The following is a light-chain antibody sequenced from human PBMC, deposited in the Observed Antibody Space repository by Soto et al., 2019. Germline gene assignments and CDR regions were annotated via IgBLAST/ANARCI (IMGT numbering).Light chain of an antibody. V-gene: IGLV2-14*01. J-gene: IGLJ1*01. Sequence: QSALTQPASVSGSPGQSGTISCTGTSGDVGGSQYVSWYQHHPGKAPKLIISEVSNRPSGFSNRFSGSKSGNTASLTVSGLQAEDEADYYCSSYAGSSNVFGTGTKLTVL. CDR1: SGDVGGSQY. CDR3: SSYAGSSNV. CDR2: EVS.